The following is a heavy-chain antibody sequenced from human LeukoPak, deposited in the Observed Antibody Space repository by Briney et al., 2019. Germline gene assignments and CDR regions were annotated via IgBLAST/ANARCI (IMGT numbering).Heavy chain of an antibody. CDR2: ISDSGGST. CDR1: GFPFSSYA. CDR3: VRGYSYGPYGMDV. V-gene: IGHV3-64D*09. D-gene: IGHD5-18*01. J-gene: IGHJ6*02. Sequence: GGSLRLSCSASGFPFSSYAMHRVRQAPGKGLEYVSAISDSGGSTYYADSVKGRFTISRDNFKNTLYLQMSSLRAEDTAVYFCVRGYSYGPYGMDVWGQGTTVTVSS.